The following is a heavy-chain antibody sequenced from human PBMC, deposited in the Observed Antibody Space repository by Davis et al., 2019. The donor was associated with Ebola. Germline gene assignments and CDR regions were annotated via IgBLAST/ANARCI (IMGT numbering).Heavy chain of an antibody. D-gene: IGHD3/OR15-3a*01. Sequence: PSETLSLTCDLSGDSVSSGGWNWIRQSPSRGLEWLGRTYYSSKWYNDYAVSVKSRITINPDTSKNQFSLHLNSVTPGDTAVYYCARGWLRTGFDYWGQGTLVTVSS. CDR3: ARGWLRTGFDY. CDR1: GDSVSSGG. J-gene: IGHJ4*02. CDR2: TYYSSKWYN. V-gene: IGHV6-1*01.